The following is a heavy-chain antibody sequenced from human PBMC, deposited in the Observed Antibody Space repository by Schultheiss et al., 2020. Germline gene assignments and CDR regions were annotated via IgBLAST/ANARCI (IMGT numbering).Heavy chain of an antibody. J-gene: IGHJ4*02. CDR1: GFTFSNAW. CDR3: ARGYGDYGSAIDY. V-gene: IGHV3-74*01. D-gene: IGHD4-17*01. Sequence: GGSLRLSCAASGFTFSNAWMNWVRQAPGKGLVWVSRINSDGSSTSYADSVKGRFTISRDNAKNTLYLQMNSLRAEDTAVYYCARGYGDYGSAIDYWGQGTLVTGSS. CDR2: INSDGSST.